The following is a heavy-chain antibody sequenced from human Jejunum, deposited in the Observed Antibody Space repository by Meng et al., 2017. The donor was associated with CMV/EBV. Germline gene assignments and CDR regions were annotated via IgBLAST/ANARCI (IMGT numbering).Heavy chain of an antibody. D-gene: IGHD5-24*01. CDR1: GFIVDDYT. CDR2: ISWDGGTT. CDR3: AKGTRVATISTPFDY. Sequence: SGFIVDDYTIHWVRQPPGKGLDWVSLISWDGGTTYYVDSVKGRFTISRDNSKNSLYLQMNSLRTEDTALYYCAKGTRVATISTPFDYWGQGTLVTVSS. V-gene: IGHV3-43*01. J-gene: IGHJ4*02.